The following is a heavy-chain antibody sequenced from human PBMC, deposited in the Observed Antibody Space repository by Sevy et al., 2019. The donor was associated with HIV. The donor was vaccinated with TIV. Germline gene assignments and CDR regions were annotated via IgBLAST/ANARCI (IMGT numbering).Heavy chain of an antibody. CDR3: VSRNSWYLFDY. CDR1: GFTFDDYA. V-gene: IGHV3-9*01. J-gene: IGHJ4*02. CDR2: IVWNRGSI. D-gene: IGHD6-13*01. Sequence: GGSLRLSCAASGFTFDDYAMHWVRQAPGKGLEWVSGIVWNRGSIAYTDSVKGRFTISRDKAKNSLYLQMNSLRTEDTALYYCVSRNSWYLFDYWGQGTLVTVSS.